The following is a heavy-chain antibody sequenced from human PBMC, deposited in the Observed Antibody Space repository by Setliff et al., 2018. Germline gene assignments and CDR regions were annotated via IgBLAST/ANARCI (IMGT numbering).Heavy chain of an antibody. D-gene: IGHD3-22*01. CDR3: ASSLNYYSDAFAI. Sequence: GASVKVSCKASGYTFTGYYMHWVRQAPGQGLEWMGRINPNSGGTNYAQKFQGRVTMTRDTSISTAYMELSRLRSDDTAMYYCASSLNYYSDAFAIWGQGTMVTVSS. CDR2: INPNSGGT. V-gene: IGHV1-2*06. J-gene: IGHJ3*02. CDR1: GYTFTGYY.